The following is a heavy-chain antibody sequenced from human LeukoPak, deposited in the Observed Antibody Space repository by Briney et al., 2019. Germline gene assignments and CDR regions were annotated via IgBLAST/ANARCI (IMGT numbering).Heavy chain of an antibody. Sequence: SETLSLTWTVSGGSISSYYWSWIRQPPGKGLEWIGYIYYSGSTKYNPSLKSRVTISVDTSKNQFSLKLSSVTAADTAVYYCARDRSGVGYSFDYWGQGTLVTVSS. CDR2: IYYSGST. V-gene: IGHV4-59*01. CDR3: ARDRSGVGYSFDY. D-gene: IGHD5-12*01. CDR1: GGSISSYY. J-gene: IGHJ4*02.